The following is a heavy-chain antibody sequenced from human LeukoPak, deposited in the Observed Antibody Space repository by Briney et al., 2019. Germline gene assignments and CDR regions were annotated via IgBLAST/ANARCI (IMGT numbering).Heavy chain of an antibody. CDR2: ISSSSSYI. CDR1: GFTFSSYS. J-gene: IGHJ3*02. Sequence: GGSLRLSCAASGFTFSSYSMNWVRPAPGKGLEWVSSISSSSSYIYYADSVKGRFTISRDNAKNSLYLQMNSLRAEDTAVYYCASSLPLIVVVPAASDAFDIWGQGTMVTVSS. CDR3: ASSLPLIVVVPAASDAFDI. D-gene: IGHD2-2*01. V-gene: IGHV3-21*01.